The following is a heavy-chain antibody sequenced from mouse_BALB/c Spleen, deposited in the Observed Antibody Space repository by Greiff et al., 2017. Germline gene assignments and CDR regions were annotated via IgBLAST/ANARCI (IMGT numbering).Heavy chain of an antibody. CDR2: IWGDGST. D-gene: IGHD2-4*01. CDR1: GFSLTGYG. Sequence: VKLMESGPGLVAPSQSLSITCTVSGFSLTGYGVNWVRQPPGKGLEWLGMIWGDGSTDYNSALKSRLSISKDNSKSQVFLKMNSLQTDDTARYYCAREPSTMITTGAWFAYWGQGTLVTVSA. J-gene: IGHJ3*01. V-gene: IGHV2-6-7*01. CDR3: AREPSTMITTGAWFAY.